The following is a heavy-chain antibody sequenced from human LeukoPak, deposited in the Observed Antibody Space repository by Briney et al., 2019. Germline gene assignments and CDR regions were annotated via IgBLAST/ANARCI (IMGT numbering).Heavy chain of an antibody. D-gene: IGHD6-13*01. CDR2: INPNSGGT. Sequence: ASVKVSCKASGYTFTSYDIIWLRQAPGQGLEWMGWINPNSGGTNYAQKFQGRVTMTRDTSISTAYMELSRLRSDDTAVYYCARSHTPYSSSWYVDYWGQGTLVTVSS. CDR1: GYTFTSYD. J-gene: IGHJ4*02. V-gene: IGHV1-2*02. CDR3: ARSHTPYSSSWYVDY.